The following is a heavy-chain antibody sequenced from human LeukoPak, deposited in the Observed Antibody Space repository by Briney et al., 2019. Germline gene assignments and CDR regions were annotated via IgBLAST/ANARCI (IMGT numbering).Heavy chain of an antibody. CDR3: ARHSSGWHWAFDY. CDR1: GGSISSYC. CDR2: IYYSGST. J-gene: IGHJ4*02. V-gene: IGHV4-59*08. D-gene: IGHD6-19*01. Sequence: SETLSLTCTVSGGSISSYCWSWIRQPPGKGLEWIGYIYYSGSTNYNPSLKSRVTISVDTSKNQFSLKLSSVTAADTAVYYCARHSSGWHWAFDYWGRGTLVTVSS.